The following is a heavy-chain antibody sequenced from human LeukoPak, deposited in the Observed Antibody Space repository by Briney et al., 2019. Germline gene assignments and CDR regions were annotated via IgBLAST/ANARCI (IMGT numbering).Heavy chain of an antibody. CDR2: IYYSGST. Sequence: SETLSLTCTVSGGSISSSSYYWGWIRQPPGKGLEWIGSIYYSGSTYYNPSLKSRVTISVDTSKNQFSLKLSSVTAADTAVYYCARGLPGIAVKGTNFDYWGQGTLVTVSS. CDR3: ARGLPGIAVKGTNFDY. V-gene: IGHV4-39*07. J-gene: IGHJ4*02. CDR1: GGSISSSSYY. D-gene: IGHD6-19*01.